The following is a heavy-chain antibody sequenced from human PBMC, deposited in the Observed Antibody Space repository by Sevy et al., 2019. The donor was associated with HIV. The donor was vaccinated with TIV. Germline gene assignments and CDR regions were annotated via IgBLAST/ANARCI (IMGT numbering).Heavy chain of an antibody. V-gene: IGHV3-21*01. CDR3: ARDWWELKGVYFDY. CDR1: GFTFSSYS. D-gene: IGHD3-10*01. J-gene: IGHJ4*02. CDR2: ISSSSSYI. Sequence: GGSLRLSCAASGFTFSSYSMNWVRQAPGKGLEWVSSISSSSSYIYYADSVKGRFTISRDNAKNSRYLQMNSLRAEDTAVYYCARDWWELKGVYFDYWGQGTLVTVSS.